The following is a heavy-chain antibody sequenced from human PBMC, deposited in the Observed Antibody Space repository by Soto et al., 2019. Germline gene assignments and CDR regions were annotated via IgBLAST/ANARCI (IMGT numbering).Heavy chain of an antibody. CDR2: MNPNSDNT. CDR1: GYTFTSHD. D-gene: IGHD4-17*01. V-gene: IGHV1-8*01. CDR3: ARWDYGVYARFDY. J-gene: IGHJ4*02. Sequence: QVQLVQSGAEVKKSGASVKVSCKASGYTFTSHDINWVRQATGQGLEWMGWMNPNSDNTGYAQKFQGRVTMTRNTSISTAYMELSSLRSEDTAVYYCARWDYGVYARFDYWGQGTLVTVSS.